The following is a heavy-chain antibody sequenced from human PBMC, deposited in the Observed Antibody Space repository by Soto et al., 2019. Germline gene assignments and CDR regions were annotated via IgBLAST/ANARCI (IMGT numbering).Heavy chain of an antibody. CDR3: AKGGSFDI. Sequence: QVQLVESGGRVVQPGGSRRLSCAASGFSFSYYGLHWVRQAPGKGLEWLALITHDGYNRYYADSVKGRFTISRDNSKKTIFLQMNSLKSEETAVYYCAKGGSFDIGGQGTPVTVSS. CDR1: GFSFSYYG. D-gene: IGHD6-6*01. CDR2: ITHDGYNR. V-gene: IGHV3-30*18. J-gene: IGHJ4*02.